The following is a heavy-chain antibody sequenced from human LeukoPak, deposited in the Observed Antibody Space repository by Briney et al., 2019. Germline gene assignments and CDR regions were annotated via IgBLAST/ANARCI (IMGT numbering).Heavy chain of an antibody. CDR3: ARHRWVTTGWYFDL. J-gene: IGHJ2*01. D-gene: IGHD4-17*01. CDR2: IDNSGST. V-gene: IGHV4-59*08. CDR1: GDSISTYY. Sequence: PSETLSLTCTIFGDSISTYYWSWIRQSPGKGLEWVGSIDNSGSTNHNPSLKSRVTISVDTSKDQFSLRVTSMTAADTRVYYCARHRWVTTGWYFDLWGRGTLVSVSS.